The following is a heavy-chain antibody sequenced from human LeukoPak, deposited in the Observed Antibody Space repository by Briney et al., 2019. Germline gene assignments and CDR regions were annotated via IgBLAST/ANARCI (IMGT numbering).Heavy chain of an antibody. CDR1: GFTFSSYE. Sequence: PGGSLRLSCAASGFTFSSYEMNWVRQAPGKGLEWVANIKQDGSEKYYVDSVKGRFTISRDNAKNSLYLQMNSLRAEDTAVYYCAREGQWLVTGTGYFDLWGRGTLVTVSS. D-gene: IGHD6-19*01. CDR2: IKQDGSEK. J-gene: IGHJ2*01. CDR3: AREGQWLVTGTGYFDL. V-gene: IGHV3-7*01.